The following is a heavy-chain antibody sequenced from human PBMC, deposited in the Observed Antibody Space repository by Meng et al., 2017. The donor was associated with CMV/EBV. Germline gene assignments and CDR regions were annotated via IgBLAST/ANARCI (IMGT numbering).Heavy chain of an antibody. CDR3: TRAKVVVPAANYKEYYFDY. D-gene: IGHD2-2*01. V-gene: IGHV3-73*01. CDR2: IRSKANSYAT. CDR1: GFTFSGSA. J-gene: IGHJ4*02. Sequence: GGSLRLSCAASGFTFSGSAMHWVRQASGKGLEWVGRIRSKANSYATAYAASVKGRFTISRDDSKSIAYLQMNSLKTEDTAVYYCTRAKVVVPAANYKEYYFDYWGQGTLVTVSS.